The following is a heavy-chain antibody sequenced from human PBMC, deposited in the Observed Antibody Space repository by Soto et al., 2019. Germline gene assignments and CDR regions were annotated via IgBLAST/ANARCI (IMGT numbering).Heavy chain of an antibody. D-gene: IGHD5-12*01. CDR1: GFTFSSYA. V-gene: IGHV3-23*01. CDR3: AKDPRRNSGYDYEGIFDY. CDR2: ISGSGGST. J-gene: IGHJ4*02. Sequence: GGSLRLSCAASGFTFSSYAMSWVRQAPGKGLEWVSAISGSGGSTYYADSVKGRFTISRDNSKNTLYLQMNSLRAEDTAVYYCAKDPRRNSGYDYEGIFDYWGQGTLVTVSS.